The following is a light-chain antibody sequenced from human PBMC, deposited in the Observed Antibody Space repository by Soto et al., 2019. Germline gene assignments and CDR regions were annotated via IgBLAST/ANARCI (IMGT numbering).Light chain of an antibody. V-gene: IGLV2-11*01. CDR1: SSDVGGYNY. CDR3: CSYAGSYTWV. Sequence: QSALTQPRSVSGSPGQSVTISCTGTSSDVGGYNYVSWYQQHPGKAPKLMISDVSKRPSGVPDRFSGSKSGNTASLTISGLQAEDEADYCCCSYAGSYTWVFGGGTKLTVL. J-gene: IGLJ3*02. CDR2: DVS.